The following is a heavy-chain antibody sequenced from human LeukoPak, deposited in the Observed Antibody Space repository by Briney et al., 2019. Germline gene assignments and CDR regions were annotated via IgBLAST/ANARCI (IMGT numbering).Heavy chain of an antibody. CDR2: IFTSGSA. V-gene: IGHV4-4*07. J-gene: IGHJ4*02. CDR3: ARGSTLSSSSDSHDY. Sequence: SETPSLTCTVSGDFISTYYWSWIRQPAGKGLEWIGRIFTSGSANYNPSLKSRVTMSVDTSKNQFSMRLSSLTAADTAVYYCARGSTLSSSSDSHDYWGQGTLVIVSS. CDR1: GDFISTYY. D-gene: IGHD6-6*01.